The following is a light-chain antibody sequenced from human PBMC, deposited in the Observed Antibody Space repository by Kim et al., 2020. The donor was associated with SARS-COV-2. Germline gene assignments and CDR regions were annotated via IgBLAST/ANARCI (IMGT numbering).Light chain of an antibody. Sequence: QSVLSQPASVSGSPGQSITISCTGSGSDVGGYNFVSWYQQYPGKAPKLMIYDVSKWPSGVSNRFSGSKTGNTASLTISGLQAADEADYYCSSHTAANTVIFGGGTQLTVL. CDR3: SSHTAANTVI. CDR2: DVS. V-gene: IGLV2-14*03. CDR1: GSDVGGYNF. J-gene: IGLJ2*01.